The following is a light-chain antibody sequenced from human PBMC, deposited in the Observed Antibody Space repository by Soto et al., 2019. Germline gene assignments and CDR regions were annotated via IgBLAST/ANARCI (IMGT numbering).Light chain of an antibody. CDR3: QQMRT. CDR1: QNINNW. Sequence: GDRVTITCRASQNINNWIAWYQEKQGKAPKFLIYDASTLESGVQSRFSGSGFGTEFSLTISSLQPDDFGSYYCQQMRTFGQGTRWIS. CDR2: DAS. V-gene: IGKV1-5*01. J-gene: IGKJ1*01.